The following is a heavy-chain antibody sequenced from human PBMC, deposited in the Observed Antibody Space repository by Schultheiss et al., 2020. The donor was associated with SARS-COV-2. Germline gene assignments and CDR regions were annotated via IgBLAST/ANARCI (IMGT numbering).Heavy chain of an antibody. V-gene: IGHV4-4*07. Sequence: SQTLSLTCTVSGGSISSYYWSWIRQPAGKGLEWIGRIYTSGSTYYNPSLKSRVTISVDTSKNQFSLKLSSVTAADTAVYYCARGLVAVAGRRAPFDYWGQGTLVTVSS. D-gene: IGHD6-19*01. CDR1: GGSISSYY. J-gene: IGHJ4*02. CDR2: IYTSGST. CDR3: ARGLVAVAGRRAPFDY.